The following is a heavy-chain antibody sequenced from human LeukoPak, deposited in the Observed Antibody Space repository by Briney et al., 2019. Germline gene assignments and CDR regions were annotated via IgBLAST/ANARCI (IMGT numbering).Heavy chain of an antibody. J-gene: IGHJ4*02. CDR1: GYTFTGYY. D-gene: IGHD6-19*01. CDR3: ARDSSGWYYFDY. CDR2: INPNSGGT. V-gene: IGHV1-2*02. Sequence: ASVKVSCKASGYTFTGYYMHWVRQAPGQGLEWMGWINPNSGGTNYAQKFRGRVTMTRDTSISTAYMELSRLRSDDTAVYYYARDSSGWYYFDYWGQGTLVTVSS.